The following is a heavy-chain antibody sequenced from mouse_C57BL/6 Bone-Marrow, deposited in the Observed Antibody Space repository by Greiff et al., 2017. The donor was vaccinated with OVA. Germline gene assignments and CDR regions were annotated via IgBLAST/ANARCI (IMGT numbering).Heavy chain of an antibody. CDR2: INPYNGGT. Sequence: EVQLQQSGPVLVKPGASVKMSCKASGYTFTDYYMNWVKQSHGKSLEWIGVINPYNGGTSYNQKFKGKATLTVDKSSSTAYMELNSLTSEDSAVYYCARSTVVAEDWFAYWGQGTLVTVSA. D-gene: IGHD1-1*01. CDR1: GYTFTDYY. J-gene: IGHJ3*01. V-gene: IGHV1-19*01. CDR3: ARSTVVAEDWFAY.